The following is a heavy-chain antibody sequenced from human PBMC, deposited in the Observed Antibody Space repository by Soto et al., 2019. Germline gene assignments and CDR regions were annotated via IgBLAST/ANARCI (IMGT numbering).Heavy chain of an antibody. J-gene: IGHJ4*02. CDR2: ITPIFGKA. CDR3: ARGWSYDILPGYSY. V-gene: IGHV1-69*01. Sequence: QVQLVQSGAEVKKPGSSVKVSCKASGGTFSNYAISWVRQAPGQGLEWMGGITPIFGKANYAQKFQCRVTITADESTSTAYMELSSLRSEDTAVYYCARGWSYDILPGYSYWGQGTLVTVSS. CDR1: GGTFSNYA. D-gene: IGHD3-9*01.